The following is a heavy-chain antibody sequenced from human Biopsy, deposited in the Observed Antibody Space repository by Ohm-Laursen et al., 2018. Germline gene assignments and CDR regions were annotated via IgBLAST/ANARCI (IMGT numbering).Heavy chain of an antibody. V-gene: IGHV4-59*11. J-gene: IGHJ1*01. Sequence: SETLSLTCTVSGGSFTGHYWSWIRQPPGKGLEWIGHISYTGYTSYKSSLKSRVTISLDTSRKHFSLRLTSLAAADTAVYYCARGSNEYGGLYFPHWGQGILVTVPS. CDR3: ARGSNEYGGLYFPH. D-gene: IGHD4-23*01. CDR1: GGSFTGHY. CDR2: ISYTGYT.